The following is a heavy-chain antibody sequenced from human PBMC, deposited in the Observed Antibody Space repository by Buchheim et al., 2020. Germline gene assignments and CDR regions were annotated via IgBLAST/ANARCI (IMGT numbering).Heavy chain of an antibody. CDR3: ARDRNYFDSSGSWLDP. CDR2: ICSSNSSK. V-gene: IGHV3-11*01. J-gene: IGHJ5*02. CDR1: GFTFSDYY. Sequence: QVQLVESGGGLVRPGGSLRLSCAASGFTFSDYYMSWIRQAPGKGLEWVSYICSSNSSKEYEDSVKGRFTISRDNAKNSLYLQMNSLRAEDTAVYYCARDRNYFDSSGSWLDPWGQGTL. D-gene: IGHD3-22*01.